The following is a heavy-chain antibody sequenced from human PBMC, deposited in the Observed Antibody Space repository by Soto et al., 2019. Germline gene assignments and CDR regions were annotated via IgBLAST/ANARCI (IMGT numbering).Heavy chain of an antibody. V-gene: IGHV4-31*03. CDR3: ARAPDSSSSPGVFATDYYYYHYMDV. J-gene: IGHJ6*03. D-gene: IGHD6-6*01. CDR1: GGSIRSGGDY. CDR2: IYYSGST. Sequence: SETLSLTCTVSGGSIRSGGDYWSWIRQHPGKGLEWIGYIYYSGSTYYNPSLKSRVTISVDTSKNQFSLKLSSVTAADTAVYYCARAPDSSSSPGVFATDYYYYHYMDVWGKGTTVTVSS.